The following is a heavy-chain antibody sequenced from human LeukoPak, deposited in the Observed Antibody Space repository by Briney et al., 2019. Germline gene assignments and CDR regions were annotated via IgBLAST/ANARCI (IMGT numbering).Heavy chain of an antibody. J-gene: IGHJ3*02. V-gene: IGHV3-30*04. D-gene: IGHD1-26*01. CDR3: ARDNVRARTFDI. Sequence: GGSLRLSCAASGFTFSSYAMHWVRQAPGKGLEWVAVISYDGSNKYYADSVKGRFTISRDNSKNTLYLQMNSLRAEDTAVYYCARDNVRARTFDIWGQGTMVTVSS. CDR1: GFTFSSYA. CDR2: ISYDGSNK.